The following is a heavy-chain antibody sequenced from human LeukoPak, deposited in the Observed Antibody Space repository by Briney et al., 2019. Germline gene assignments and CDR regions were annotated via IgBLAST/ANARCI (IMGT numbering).Heavy chain of an antibody. D-gene: IGHD3-9*01. J-gene: IGHJ6*02. CDR1: GFTFSSYS. Sequence: GGSLRLSCAASGFTFSSYSMNWVRQAPGKGLEWVSYISSSSSYIYYADSVKGRFTISRDNAKNSLYLQMNSLRAEDTAEYYCARAGYYDILTGYYNHYYYGIDVWGQGTTVTVSS. CDR3: ARAGYYDILTGYYNHYYYGIDV. CDR2: ISSSSSYI. V-gene: IGHV3-21*01.